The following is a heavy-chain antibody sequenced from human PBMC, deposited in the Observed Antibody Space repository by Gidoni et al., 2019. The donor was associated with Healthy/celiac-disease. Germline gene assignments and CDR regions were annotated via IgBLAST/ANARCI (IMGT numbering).Heavy chain of an antibody. Sequence: QVQLVESGGGVVQPGWSLRLPWAASGFAFSRPGMHWVRQAPGKGLEWVAVIWYDGSNKYYADSVKGRFTISRDNSKNTLYLQMNSLRAEDTAVYYCARGGCSGGSCYNFFDYWGQGTLVTVSS. V-gene: IGHV3-33*01. CDR2: IWYDGSNK. J-gene: IGHJ4*02. CDR1: GFAFSRPG. CDR3: ARGGCSGGSCYNFFDY. D-gene: IGHD2-15*01.